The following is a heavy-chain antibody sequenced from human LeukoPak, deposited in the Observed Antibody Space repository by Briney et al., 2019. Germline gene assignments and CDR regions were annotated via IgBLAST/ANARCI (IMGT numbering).Heavy chain of an antibody. CDR1: GGSFSGYY. D-gene: IGHD6-13*01. J-gene: IGHJ3*02. Sequence: KPSETLSLTCAVYGGSFSGYYWSWIRQPPGKGLEWIGEINHSGSTNYNPPLKSRVTISADADKSQFSLKLRSVTAADTAAYYCARDQISTTWYGAFDIWGQGTMVSVSS. V-gene: IGHV4-34*01. CDR2: INHSGST. CDR3: ARDQISTTWYGAFDI.